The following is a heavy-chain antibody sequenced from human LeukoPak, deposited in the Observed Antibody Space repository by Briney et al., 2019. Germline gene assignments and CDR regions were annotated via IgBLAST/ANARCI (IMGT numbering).Heavy chain of an antibody. D-gene: IGHD3-22*01. CDR3: ARHTNYYDSSGFDY. CDR2: IYYSGST. V-gene: IGHV4-39*01. Sequence: PSETLSLTCTVSGGSISSSSYYWGWIRQPPGKGLEWIGSIYYSGSTYYNPSLKSRVTISVDTSKNQFSLKLSSVTAADTAVYYCARHTNYYDSSGFDYWGQGTLVTVSS. J-gene: IGHJ4*02. CDR1: GGSISSSSYY.